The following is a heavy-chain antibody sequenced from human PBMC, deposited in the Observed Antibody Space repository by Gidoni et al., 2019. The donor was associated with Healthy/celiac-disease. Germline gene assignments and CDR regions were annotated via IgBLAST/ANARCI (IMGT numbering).Heavy chain of an antibody. J-gene: IGHJ4*02. Sequence: QVQLVQSGAEVKKHGASVKVSCQASGYTFTSYDINRVRQATGQGLEWMGWMKPNSGNTGYEQKFQGRVTMTRNTSISTDYMELSSLRSEDTAVYYCARGLRLRLGELSFPPGYWGQGTLVTVSS. CDR1: GYTFTSYD. CDR2: MKPNSGNT. D-gene: IGHD3-16*02. CDR3: ARGLRLRLGELSFPPGY. V-gene: IGHV1-8*01.